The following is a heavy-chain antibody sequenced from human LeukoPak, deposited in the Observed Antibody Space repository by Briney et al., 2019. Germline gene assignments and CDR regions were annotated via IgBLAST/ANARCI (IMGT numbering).Heavy chain of an antibody. CDR1: GFTFSSYW. CDR3: SRGEGDDY. CDR2: INGDESEK. V-gene: IGHV3-7*01. D-gene: IGHD3-10*01. J-gene: IGHJ4*02. Sequence: GGSLRLSCAAPGFTFSSYWMSWVRQAPGKGLEWVANINGDESEKYYVDSVKARFTISRDNAKNSLYLQMNSLRVDDTAIYYCSRGEGDDYWGQGTLVTVSS.